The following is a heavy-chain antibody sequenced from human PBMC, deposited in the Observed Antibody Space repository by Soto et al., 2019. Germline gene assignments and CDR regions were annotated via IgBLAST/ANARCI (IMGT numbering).Heavy chain of an antibody. CDR3: ARSSQSWFFDL. V-gene: IGHV4-31*11. J-gene: IGHJ2*01. D-gene: IGHD4-4*01. Sequence: QVQLQESGPGLLKPSQTLSLACAVSGGSISSGGHYWSWIRQHSEKGLEWIGYIASSGSTYYNPSLKSRVTISEDPSKNPVSLNLNSVTAADTAVYYCARSSQSWFFDLWVRGTLVTVSS. CDR2: IASSGST. CDR1: GGSISSGGHY.